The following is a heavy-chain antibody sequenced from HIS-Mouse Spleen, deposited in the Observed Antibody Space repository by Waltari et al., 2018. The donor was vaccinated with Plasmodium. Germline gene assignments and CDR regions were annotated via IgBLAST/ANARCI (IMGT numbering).Heavy chain of an antibody. CDR2: INPHSGGK. V-gene: IGHV1-2*02. CDR3: ARVLGYKAAAGTFVEYFQH. D-gene: IGHD6-13*01. J-gene: IGHJ1*01. CDR1: GYTFTGYY. Sequence: QVQLVQSGAEVKKPGASVKVSCKASGYTFTGYYMHWVRQAPGQGLEWMGWINPHSGGKNYAQKLQGRVTMTRETAISTAYMELSRLRSDDTAVYYCARVLGYKAAAGTFVEYFQHWGQGTLVTVSS.